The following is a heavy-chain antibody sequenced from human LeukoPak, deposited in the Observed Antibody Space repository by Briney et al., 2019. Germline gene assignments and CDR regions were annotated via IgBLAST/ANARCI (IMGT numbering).Heavy chain of an antibody. CDR1: GYTFTSYG. V-gene: IGHV1-2*02. J-gene: IGHJ6*03. CDR3: ARDRYYDFWSGYPIRGIYYMDV. D-gene: IGHD3-3*01. CDR2: INPNSGGT. Sequence: ASVKVSCKASGYTFTSYGISWVRQAPGQGLEWMGWINPNSGGTNYAQKFQGRVTMTRDTSISTAYMELSRLRSDDTAVYYCARDRYYDFWSGYPIRGIYYMDVWGKGTTVTVSS.